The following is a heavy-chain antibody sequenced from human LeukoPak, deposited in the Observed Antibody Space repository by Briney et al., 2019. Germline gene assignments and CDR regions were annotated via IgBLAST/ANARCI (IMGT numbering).Heavy chain of an antibody. D-gene: IGHD2-8*01. Sequence: PGGSLRLSCAASGFAFSSFAMSWVRQTPGKGLEWVSCIIGSGGATYYADSVKGRFTISRDTSKNTLYVQMNTLRAEDTAVYYCAKDGLDCANCACYLDSGGQGTLVTVSS. J-gene: IGHJ4*02. V-gene: IGHV3-23*01. CDR3: AKDGLDCANCACYLDS. CDR1: GFAFSSFA. CDR2: IIGSGGAT.